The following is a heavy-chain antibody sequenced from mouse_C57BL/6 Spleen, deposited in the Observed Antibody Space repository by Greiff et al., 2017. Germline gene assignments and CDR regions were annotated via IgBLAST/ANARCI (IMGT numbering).Heavy chain of an antibody. V-gene: IGHV1-69*01. CDR2: IDPSDSYT. CDR3: ARRELRNAMDY. D-gene: IGHD1-1*01. Sequence: QVQLQQPGAELVMPGASVKLSCKASGYTFTSYWMHWVKQRPGHGLEWIGEIDPSDSYTNYNQKFKGKSTLTVDKSSSTAYMQLSSLTSEDSAVYYCARRELRNAMDYWGQGTSVTVSS. J-gene: IGHJ4*01. CDR1: GYTFTSYW.